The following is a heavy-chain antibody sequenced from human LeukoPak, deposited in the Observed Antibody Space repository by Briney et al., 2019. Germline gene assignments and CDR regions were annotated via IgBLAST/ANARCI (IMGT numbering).Heavy chain of an antibody. D-gene: IGHD4-11*01. Sequence: GESLKISCKASGYSFINYWIGWVRQMPGKGLEWMGIIYPGDSDTRYSPSFQGQVTISADKSISTAYLQWSSLKASDTAMYYCARQLATDYPFDYWGQGTLVTVSS. J-gene: IGHJ4*02. CDR2: IYPGDSDT. V-gene: IGHV5-51*01. CDR3: ARQLATDYPFDY. CDR1: GYSFINYW.